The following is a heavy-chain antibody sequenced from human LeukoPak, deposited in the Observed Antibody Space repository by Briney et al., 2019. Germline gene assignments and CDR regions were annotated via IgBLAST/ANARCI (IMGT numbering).Heavy chain of an antibody. J-gene: IGHJ3*02. CDR3: ATTARLFDI. D-gene: IGHD5-18*01. CDR1: GASITGGY. CDR2: IAYTGDT. Sequence: SETLSLTCTVSGASITGGYWSWIRQAPGKGLECIGYIAYTGDTNQNPALEGRVTISMDTSKNQFSLRLSSVTAAGTAIYYCATTARLFDIWGQGTMVTVSS. V-gene: IGHV4-59*01.